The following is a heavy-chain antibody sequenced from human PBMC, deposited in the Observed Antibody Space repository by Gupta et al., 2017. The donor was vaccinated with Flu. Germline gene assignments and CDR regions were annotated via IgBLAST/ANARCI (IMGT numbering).Heavy chain of an antibody. D-gene: IGHD3-10*01. Sequence: EVQLLESGGGLVQPGGSLRLSCAASGFTFSSYAMSWVRQAPGKGLEYVSALSGSGDSTNYADSVQGRFIISRDTSKNTLYLQMNRLRAEDTAIYYCAKVTSFFYGSGPFDYWGQGTPVTVSS. CDR2: LSGSGDST. V-gene: IGHV3-23*01. CDR1: GFTFSSYA. CDR3: AKVTSFFYGSGPFDY. J-gene: IGHJ4*02.